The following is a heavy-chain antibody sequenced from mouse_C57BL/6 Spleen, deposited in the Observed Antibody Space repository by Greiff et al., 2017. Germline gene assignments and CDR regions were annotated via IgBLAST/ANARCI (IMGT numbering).Heavy chain of an antibody. CDR1: GISLTSYG. Sequence: QVQLKESVPGLVAPSQSLSITCTVTGISLTSYGVSWVRQPPGKGLKRLGVRWGDGSPKFHSAPFSRLSITMYNSKSQFCLTLNSLQSDDTATYYCAAHTVVAPYFDYWGQGTTLSVSS. CDR2: RWGDGSP. V-gene: IGHV2-3*01. D-gene: IGHD1-1*01. CDR3: AAHTVVAPYFDY. J-gene: IGHJ2*01.